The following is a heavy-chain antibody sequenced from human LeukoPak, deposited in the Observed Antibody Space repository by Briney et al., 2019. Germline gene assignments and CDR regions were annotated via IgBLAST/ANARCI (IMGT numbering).Heavy chain of an antibody. CDR2: IYHSGST. CDR1: GGSISSSSYY. D-gene: IGHD6-13*01. Sequence: SETLSLTCTVSGGSISSSSYYWSWIRQPPGKGLEWIGEIYHSGSTNYNPSLKSRVTISVDKSKNQFSLKLSSVTAADTAVYYCARDGGQLSPGGTFDIWGQGTMVTVSS. V-gene: IGHV4-39*07. J-gene: IGHJ3*02. CDR3: ARDGGQLSPGGTFDI.